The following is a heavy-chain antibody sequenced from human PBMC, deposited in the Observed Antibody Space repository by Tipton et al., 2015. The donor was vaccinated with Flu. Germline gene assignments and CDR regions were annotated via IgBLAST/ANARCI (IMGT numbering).Heavy chain of an antibody. CDR2: ISHSGGT. J-gene: IGHJ4*02. V-gene: IGHV4-34*01. CDR3: ARIRLSGSYGVGLDY. CDR1: NESLSGVY. Sequence: AGLVKPSETLSLTCGVYNESLSGVYWTWIRQPPGKGLEWIGEISHSGGTNYNPSLRSRVIMSLDMSKNEFSLELSSVTAADTAVYYCARIRLSGSYGVGLDYWGQGTLVTVSS. D-gene: IGHD1-26*01.